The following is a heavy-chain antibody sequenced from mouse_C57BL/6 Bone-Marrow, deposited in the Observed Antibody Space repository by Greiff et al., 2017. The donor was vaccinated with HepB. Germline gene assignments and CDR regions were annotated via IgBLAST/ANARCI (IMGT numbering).Heavy chain of an antibody. CDR2: IYPGSGNT. CDR1: GYTFTDYY. V-gene: IGHV1-76*01. CDR3: AREGYSTFYAMDY. D-gene: IGHD2-5*01. Sequence: VKLMESGAELVRPGASVKLSCKASGYTFTDYYINWVKQRPGQGLEWIARIYPGSGNTYYNEKFKGKATLTAEKSSSTAYMQLSSLTSEDSAVYFCAREGYSTFYAMDYWGQGTSVTVSS. J-gene: IGHJ4*01.